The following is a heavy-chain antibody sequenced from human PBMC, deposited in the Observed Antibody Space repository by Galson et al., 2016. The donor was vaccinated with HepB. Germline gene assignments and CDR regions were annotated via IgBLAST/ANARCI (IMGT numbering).Heavy chain of an antibody. D-gene: IGHD3-3*01. Sequence: SVKVSCKASGYTFTSYGISWVRQAPGQGLEWMGWISAYNGNTNYAQKLQGRVTMTTDTSTSTAYMELRSLRSDDTAVYYCARDGGRITIVGLTFDYWGQGTLVIVSA. CDR1: GYTFTSYG. CDR3: ARDGGRITIVGLTFDY. V-gene: IGHV1-18*01. J-gene: IGHJ4*02. CDR2: ISAYNGNT.